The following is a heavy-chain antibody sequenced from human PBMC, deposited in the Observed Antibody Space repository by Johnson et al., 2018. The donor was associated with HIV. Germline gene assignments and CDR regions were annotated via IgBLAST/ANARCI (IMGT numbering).Heavy chain of an antibody. V-gene: IGHV3-30*02. Sequence: QVQLVESGGGVVQPGGSLRLSCAASGFTFSSYGMHWVRQAPGKGLEWVAFIRYDGSNTYYADSVKGRFTISRDKSKNTLYLQMNSLRAEDTALYYCARDQAYSSSSEIWGQVTMVTVSS. D-gene: IGHD6-6*01. CDR2: IRYDGSNT. J-gene: IGHJ3*02. CDR1: GFTFSSYG. CDR3: ARDQAYSSSSEI.